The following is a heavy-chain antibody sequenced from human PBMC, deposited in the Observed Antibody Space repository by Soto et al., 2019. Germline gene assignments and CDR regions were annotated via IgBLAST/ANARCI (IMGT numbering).Heavy chain of an antibody. CDR1: GGSISSSSHH. J-gene: IGHJ4*02. CDR2: IYHSGTT. D-gene: IGHD1-26*01. Sequence: SETLSLTCTVSGGSISSSSHHWGWIRQPPGKGLEWIGSIYHSGTTYYNPPLKSRVTISVDTSKNQFSLRLSSVTAADTAVYYCARREIQGPIDYWGQGTLVTVSS. CDR3: ARREIQGPIDY. V-gene: IGHV4-39*01.